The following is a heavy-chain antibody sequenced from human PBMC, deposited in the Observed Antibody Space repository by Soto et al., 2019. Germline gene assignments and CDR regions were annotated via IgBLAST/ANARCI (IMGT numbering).Heavy chain of an antibody. J-gene: IGHJ4*02. V-gene: IGHV1-46*01. CDR3: ARGGHVVVVTAALDY. Sequence: QVQVMQSGAEVKKPGASVKVSCKASGDTFTEYYIHWVRQALGQGLELMGTVNPSGGHTTYAQHFLGRVTMTRDTATSTLYMELTSLTSEDTAVYYCARGGHVVVVTAALDYWGQATLVTVSS. D-gene: IGHD2-21*02. CDR1: GDTFTEYY. CDR2: VNPSGGHT.